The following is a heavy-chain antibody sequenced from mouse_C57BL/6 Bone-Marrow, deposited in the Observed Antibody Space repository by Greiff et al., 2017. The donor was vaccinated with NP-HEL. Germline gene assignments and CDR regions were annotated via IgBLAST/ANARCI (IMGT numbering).Heavy chain of an antibody. CDR2: IDPEDGET. CDR3: ARVYGSFYYYAMDY. D-gene: IGHD1-1*01. J-gene: IGHJ4*01. CDR1: GFNIKDYY. V-gene: IGHV14-2*01. Sequence: VQLQQSGAELVKPGASVKLSCTASGFNIKDYYMHWVKQRNEKGLEWIGRIDPEDGETKYAPKFQGKATITAETSSNTAYLQLSNLTSEDTAVYYCARVYGSFYYYAMDYWGQGTSVTVSS.